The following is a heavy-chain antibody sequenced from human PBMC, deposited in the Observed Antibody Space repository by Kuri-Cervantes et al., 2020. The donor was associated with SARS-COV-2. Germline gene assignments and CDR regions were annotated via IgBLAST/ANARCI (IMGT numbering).Heavy chain of an antibody. D-gene: IGHD2-2*01. J-gene: IGHJ4*02. V-gene: IGHV3-21*05. Sequence: GDSLQISCEASGFTFNTHAMTWVRQAPGKGLEWVSYISSSSSYTNYADSVKGRFTISRDNAKNSPYLQMNSLRAEDTAVYYCARAQRYCSSTSCGYYFDYWGQGTLVTVSS. CDR1: GFTFNTHA. CDR3: ARAQRYCSSTSCGYYFDY. CDR2: ISSSSSYT.